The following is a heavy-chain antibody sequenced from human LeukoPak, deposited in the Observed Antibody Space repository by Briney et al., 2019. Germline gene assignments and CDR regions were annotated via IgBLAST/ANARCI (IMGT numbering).Heavy chain of an antibody. J-gene: IGHJ4*02. CDR2: IKQDGSEK. V-gene: IGHV3-7*01. CDR3: ARGGRIFEY. CDR1: GFTFSSYS. Sequence: GGSLRLSCAASGFTFSSYSMNWVRQAPGKGLEWVANIKQDGSEKYYVDSVKGRFTISRDNAKNSLYLQMNSLRAEDTAVYYCARGGRIFEYWGQGTLVTASS. D-gene: IGHD2-15*01.